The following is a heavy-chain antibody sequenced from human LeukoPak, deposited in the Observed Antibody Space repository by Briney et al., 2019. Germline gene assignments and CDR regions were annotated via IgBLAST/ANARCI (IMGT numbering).Heavy chain of an antibody. CDR3: AKSSDYGDYGRDYYYYMDV. V-gene: IGHV4-59*03. Sequence: SPSETLSLACTVSGGSISSYYWSWIRQPPGKGLEWIGYIFYSGSTNYNPSLKSRVTISIDTSKNQFSLKLSSVTAADTAVYYCAKSSDYGDYGRDYYYYMDVWGKGTTVTISS. CDR2: IFYSGST. J-gene: IGHJ6*03. D-gene: IGHD4-17*01. CDR1: GGSISSYY.